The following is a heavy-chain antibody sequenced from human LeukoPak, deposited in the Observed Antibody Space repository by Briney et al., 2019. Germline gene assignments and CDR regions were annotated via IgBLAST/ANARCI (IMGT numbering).Heavy chain of an antibody. Sequence: PSETLSLTCAVYGGSFSAYYWSWIRQPPGKGLEWIGEINHSGSTKYNPSLKSRVTISVDTSKNQFSLKLSSVTAADTAVYYCARVPDYGDLAAYWYFDLWGRGTLVTVSS. CDR2: INHSGST. D-gene: IGHD4-17*01. CDR1: GGSFSAYY. CDR3: ARVPDYGDLAAYWYFDL. V-gene: IGHV4-34*01. J-gene: IGHJ2*01.